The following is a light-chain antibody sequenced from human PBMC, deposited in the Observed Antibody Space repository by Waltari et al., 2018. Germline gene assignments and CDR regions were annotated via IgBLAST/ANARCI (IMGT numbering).Light chain of an antibody. CDR3: QHYVRLPVT. CDR2: AAS. CDR1: QSVRGT. J-gene: IGKJ1*01. V-gene: IGKV3-20*01. Sequence: EIVLTQSPGTLSLSPGERATLSCRASQSVRGTLAWYQQKPGQPPRLLIYAASIRATGIPDRFSCSGSGTDFTLTISRLEPEDFAVYYCQHYVRLPVTFGQGTKVEIK.